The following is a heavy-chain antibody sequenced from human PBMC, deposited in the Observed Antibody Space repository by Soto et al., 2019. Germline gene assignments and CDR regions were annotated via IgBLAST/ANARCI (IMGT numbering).Heavy chain of an antibody. CDR2: IYRGRAT. V-gene: IGHV3-53*01. J-gene: IGHJ3*02. CDR3: ARDRSDSSRADSFDI. D-gene: IGHD6-25*01. CDR1: GFSVSNTY. Sequence: EVQLVESGGGLIQPGGSLRLSCAVSGFSVSNTYMSWVRQAPGKGLEWISVIYRGRATYYADSVKGRFTISRDDSRNTVYHQMNSLTTEDTAVYFCARDRSDSSRADSFDIWGQGTMVTVSS.